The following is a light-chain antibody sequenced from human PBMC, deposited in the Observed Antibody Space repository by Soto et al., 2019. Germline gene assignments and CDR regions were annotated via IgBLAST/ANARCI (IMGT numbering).Light chain of an antibody. V-gene: IGLV1-51*01. Sequence: QSVLTQPPSVSAAPGQKVTISCSGSSSNIGNNYVSWYQHVPGAAPKLLIYDNNKRPSGIPDRFSVSKSGTSGTLDITGLQTGDEADYYCGTWDSSLGTGVFGGGTKVTVL. J-gene: IGLJ3*02. CDR1: SSNIGNNY. CDR3: GTWDSSLGTGV. CDR2: DNN.